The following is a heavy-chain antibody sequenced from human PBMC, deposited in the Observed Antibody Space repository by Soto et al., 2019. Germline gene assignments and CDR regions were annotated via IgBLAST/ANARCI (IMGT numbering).Heavy chain of an antibody. V-gene: IGHV4-59*01. D-gene: IGHD3-3*01. CDR2: IYYSGST. J-gene: IGHJ6*03. CDR1: GGSSSSYY. Sequence: PSETLSLTCTVSGGSSSSYYWSWIRQPTGKGLEWIGYIYYSGSTNYNPSRKSRVTISVDTSKNQFSLKLSSVTAADTAVYYCARVESGGLGYYYYYYMDVWGKGTTVTVSS. CDR3: ARVESGGLGYYYYYYMDV.